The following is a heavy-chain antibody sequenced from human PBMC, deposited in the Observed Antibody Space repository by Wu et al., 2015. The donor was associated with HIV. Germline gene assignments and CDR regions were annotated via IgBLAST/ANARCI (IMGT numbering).Heavy chain of an antibody. Sequence: QVQLVQSGAEVKKPGASVKVSCKASEYIFTSYDINWVRQATGQGLEWMGWMNPXSGNTGYAQKFQGRVTMTRDTSISTAYMELSRLRSDDTAVYYCARAGIVATIWQFDLWGLGHPG. V-gene: IGHV1-8*02. CDR1: EYIFTSYD. CDR3: ARAGIVATIWQFDL. CDR2: MNPXSGNT. J-gene: IGHJ2*01. D-gene: IGHD5-12*01.